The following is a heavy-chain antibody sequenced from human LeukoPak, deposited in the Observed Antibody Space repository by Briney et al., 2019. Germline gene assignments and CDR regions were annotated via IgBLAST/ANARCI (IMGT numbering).Heavy chain of an antibody. V-gene: IGHV3-20*04. CDR2: INWNGGRT. Sequence: RSGGSLRLSCAASGFTFDDYGMSWVRQAPGKGLEWVSGINWNGGRTGYADSVKGRFTISRDNAKNSLYLQMNSLRADDTAVYYCARGTLYYYEMFDYWGQGALVTVSS. D-gene: IGHD3-22*01. J-gene: IGHJ4*02. CDR1: GFTFDDYG. CDR3: ARGTLYYYEMFDY.